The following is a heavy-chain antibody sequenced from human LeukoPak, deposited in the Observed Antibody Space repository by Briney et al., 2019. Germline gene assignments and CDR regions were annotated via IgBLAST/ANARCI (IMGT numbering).Heavy chain of an antibody. J-gene: IGHJ6*03. Sequence: GGSLRLSCAASGFTFSDYYMSWIRQAPGKGLEWVSYISSSGSTIYYADSVKGRFTISRDNAKNSLYLQMNSLRAENTAVYYCARDSAGNSASGWSIYYYYYMDVWGKGTTVTVSS. CDR1: GFTFSDYY. CDR3: ARDSAGNSASGWSIYYYYYMDV. CDR2: ISSSGSTI. D-gene: IGHD6-19*01. V-gene: IGHV3-11*04.